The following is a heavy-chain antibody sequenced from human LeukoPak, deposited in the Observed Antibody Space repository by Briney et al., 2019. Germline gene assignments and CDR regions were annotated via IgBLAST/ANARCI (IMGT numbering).Heavy chain of an antibody. CDR1: CYFINNYL. Sequence: GAALQISYKAACYFINNYLIGWGRPLPGKGREWMGIIDPADSDIRYSPSFKGQVTISADNSISTASLQWSSLKASDTAMYYCARQEYCSGGSCYTWLDHWGQGTLVTVSS. D-gene: IGHD2-15*01. CDR3: ARQEYCSGGSCYTWLDH. V-gene: IGHV5-51*01. CDR2: IDPADSDI. J-gene: IGHJ5*02.